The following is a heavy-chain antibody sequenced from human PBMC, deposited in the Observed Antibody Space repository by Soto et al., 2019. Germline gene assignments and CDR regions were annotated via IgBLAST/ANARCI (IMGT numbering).Heavy chain of an antibody. J-gene: IGHJ4*02. CDR1: GFSLTTDGVG. D-gene: IGHD3-10*01. V-gene: IGHV2-5*02. CDR2: IYWDDDE. Sequence: QITLKESGPTLVKPTQTLPLTCNFSGFSLTTDGVGVGWVRQPPGGALEWLSLIYWDDDERYSPSLKTRLTITKDPSKNQVDLIMTNMDPVDTATYYCAHSRNLITEDAQVGDFDYWGQGILVTVSS. CDR3: AHSRNLITEDAQVGDFDY.